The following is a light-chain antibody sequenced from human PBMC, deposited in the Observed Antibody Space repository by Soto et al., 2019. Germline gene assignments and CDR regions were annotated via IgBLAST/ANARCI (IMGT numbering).Light chain of an antibody. Sequence: QSVLTQPASVCGSPGQSITISCTGSSSDVGGYNYVSWYQQHPGEVPKLMIYEVRNRPTGISNRFSGSKSGNTASLTISGLRAEDEADYYCNSYTSSNTPFVFGTGTKVTVL. CDR1: SSDVGGYNY. V-gene: IGLV2-14*01. J-gene: IGLJ1*01. CDR3: NSYTSSNTPFV. CDR2: EVR.